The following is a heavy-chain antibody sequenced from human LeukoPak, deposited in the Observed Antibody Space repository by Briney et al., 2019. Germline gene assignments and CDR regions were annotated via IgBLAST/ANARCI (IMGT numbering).Heavy chain of an antibody. CDR2: IYYRVTS. D-gene: IGHD3-10*01. V-gene: IGHV4-59*11. CDR1: GDSISTHY. CDR3: ARAVGGDGSGSL. Sequence: SETLSLTCTVSGDSISTHYWSLIRQPPGKGLEWIGYIYYRVTSDYNPSLKSRVTMSVDMSTRQISLKLSSVTAADTAVYYCARAVGGDGSGSLWGPGTLVTVSS. J-gene: IGHJ4*02.